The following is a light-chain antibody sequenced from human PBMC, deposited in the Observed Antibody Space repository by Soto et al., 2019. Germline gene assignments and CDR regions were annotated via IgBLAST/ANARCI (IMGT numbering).Light chain of an antibody. V-gene: IGKV4-1*01. CDR3: QQYYSTRPGLT. CDR1: QSVLYSSNNKNY. CDR2: WAS. Sequence: DIVMTQSPDSLTVSLGERATINCKSSQSVLYSSNNKNYLAWYQQKPGQPPKLLIYWASTRESGVPDRFSGSGSGTDFTLTISSLQAEDVAVYYCQQYYSTRPGLTFGGGTKVDIK. J-gene: IGKJ4*01.